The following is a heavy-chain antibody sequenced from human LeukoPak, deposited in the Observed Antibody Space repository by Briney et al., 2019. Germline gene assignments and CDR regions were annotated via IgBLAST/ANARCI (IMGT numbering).Heavy chain of an antibody. CDR1: GGSISSHY. CDR3: AREMGFPTLYYYYYMDV. CDR2: IYYSGST. V-gene: IGHV4-59*11. J-gene: IGHJ6*03. Sequence: SETLSLTCTVSGGSISSHYWSWIRQPPGKGLEWTGYIYYSGSTNYNPSLKSRVTISVDTSKNQFSLKLSSVTAADTAVYYCAREMGFPTLYYYYYMDVWGRGTTVTVSS. D-gene: IGHD3-16*01.